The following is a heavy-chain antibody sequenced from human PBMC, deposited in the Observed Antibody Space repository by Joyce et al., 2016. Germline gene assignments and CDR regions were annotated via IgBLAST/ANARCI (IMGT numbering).Heavy chain of an antibody. CDR3: ARGGTSSDHYFFYTLDV. Sequence: QVLLVQSGAAVKRPGSSLRVSCKSSGGDCSNYTVNWVRQAPGQRLEWMGGIIPFVGAAKYAEDFQGRVTLTADQSTRTAYLELSSLTSADTAVYYCARGGTSSDHYFFYTLDVWGPGTSVIVSS. CDR2: IIPFVGAA. J-gene: IGHJ6*02. D-gene: IGHD1-14*01. CDR1: GGDCSNYT. V-gene: IGHV1-69*12.